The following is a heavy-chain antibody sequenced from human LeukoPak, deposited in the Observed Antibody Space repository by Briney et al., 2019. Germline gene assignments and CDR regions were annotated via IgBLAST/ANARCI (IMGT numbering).Heavy chain of an antibody. V-gene: IGHV3-21*01. CDR3: ASAAPSSWYSEH. J-gene: IGHJ4*02. CDR2: ISSSSSYI. D-gene: IGHD6-13*01. CDR1: GFTFSSYS. Sequence: PGGSLRLSCAASGFTFSSYSMNWVRQAPGKGLEWASSISSSSSYIYYADSVKGRFTISRDNAKNSLYLQMNSLRAEDTAVYYCASAAPSSWYSEHWGQGTLVTVSS.